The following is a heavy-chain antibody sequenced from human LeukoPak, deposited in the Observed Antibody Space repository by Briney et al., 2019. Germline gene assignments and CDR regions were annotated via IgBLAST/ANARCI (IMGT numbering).Heavy chain of an antibody. CDR2: IIPILGIA. V-gene: IGHV1-69*02. CDR1: GGTFSSYT. CDR3: ARGPAFSSGWYPYDY. Sequence: ASVKVSCKASGGTFSSYTISWVRQAPGQGIEWMGRIIPILGIANYAQKFQGRVTITADKSTSTAYMELSSLRSEDTAVYYCARGPAFSSGWYPYDYWGQGTLVTVSS. J-gene: IGHJ4*02. D-gene: IGHD6-19*01.